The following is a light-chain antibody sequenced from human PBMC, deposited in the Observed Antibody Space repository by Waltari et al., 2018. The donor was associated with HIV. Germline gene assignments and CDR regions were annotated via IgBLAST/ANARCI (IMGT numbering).Light chain of an antibody. CDR1: SSDVGGYNL. Sequence: QSALTQPASVSGSPGQSITISCTGTSSDVGGYNLFSWYQQHPGKAPKLMIYEVSKRPSGVSNRFSGSKSGNTASLTISGLQAEDEADYYCCSYAGSSTLYVFGTGTKVTVL. CDR2: EVS. V-gene: IGLV2-23*02. CDR3: CSYAGSSTLYV. J-gene: IGLJ1*01.